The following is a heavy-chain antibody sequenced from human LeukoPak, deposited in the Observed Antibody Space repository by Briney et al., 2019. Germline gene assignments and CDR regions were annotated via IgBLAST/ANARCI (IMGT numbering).Heavy chain of an antibody. CDR3: ARDADYYDSSGYYTGRAFDP. V-gene: IGHV1-69*13. CDR2: IIPIFGTA. J-gene: IGHJ5*02. CDR1: VATFSSYA. D-gene: IGHD3-22*01. Sequence: ASVTVSCTASVATFSSYAISWVRQGPGQGLEWMGGIIPIFGTANYAQKFQGRVTITADESTSTAYMELSSLRSEDTAVYYCARDADYYDSSGYYTGRAFDPWGQGTLVTVSS.